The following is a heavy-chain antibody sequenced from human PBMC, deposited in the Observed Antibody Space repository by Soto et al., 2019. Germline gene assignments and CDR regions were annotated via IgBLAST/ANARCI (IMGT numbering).Heavy chain of an antibody. V-gene: IGHV4-59*01. CDR1: GGSITGYY. CDR2: IYSSGIT. Sequence: QVQLQESGPGLVKPSETLSLTCTVSGGSITGYYWTGIRQSPGKGLECIGYIYSSGITNYSPYFKSRVTLSVDTSKNQLSLKLRSVTAADTAVYYCARGGMDTSMVTNWFDPWGQGTLVTVS. CDR3: ARGGMDTSMVTNWFDP. J-gene: IGHJ5*02. D-gene: IGHD5-18*01.